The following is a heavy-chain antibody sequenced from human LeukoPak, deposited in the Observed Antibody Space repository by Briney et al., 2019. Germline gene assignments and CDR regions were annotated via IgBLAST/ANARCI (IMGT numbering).Heavy chain of an antibody. CDR3: ARGSGHIVVVTAICCALDI. CDR2: IYYSGST. Sequence: PSETLSLTCTVSGGSISSYYWSWIRQPPGKGLEWIGYIYYSGSTNYNPSLKSRVTISVDTSKNQFSLKLSSVTAADTAVYYCARGSGHIVVVTAICCALDIWGQGTMVTVSS. D-gene: IGHD2-21*02. J-gene: IGHJ3*02. CDR1: GGSISSYY. V-gene: IGHV4-59*12.